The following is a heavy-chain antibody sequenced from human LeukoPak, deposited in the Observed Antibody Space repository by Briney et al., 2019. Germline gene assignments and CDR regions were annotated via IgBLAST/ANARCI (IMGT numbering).Heavy chain of an antibody. V-gene: IGHV3-74*01. CDR3: ARVPTYFDL. CDR2: ITHEGGDA. Sequence: GGSLRLSCAGSGLTFSAHWMHWVRQGPGKGLVWVARITHEGGDANYADSVKGRFTISRDNANKVLYLEMNSLTADDTGVYYCARVPTYFDLWGQGTLVTVSS. CDR1: GLTFSAHW. J-gene: IGHJ5*01.